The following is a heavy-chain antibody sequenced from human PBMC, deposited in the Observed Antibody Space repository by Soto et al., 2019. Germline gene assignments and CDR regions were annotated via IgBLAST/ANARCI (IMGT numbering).Heavy chain of an antibody. Sequence: QVQLVQSGAEMKKPGSSVKVSCQSSGGTFNTYAMNWVRQAPGQGPEWMGDISPMFGAANYAPKFQGRVTITADESTGTSYMQLSSLTSKDKALYFCAREVQVHTPAFVYWGQGTLVTVSS. V-gene: IGHV1-69*19. J-gene: IGHJ4*02. CDR3: AREVQVHTPAFVY. D-gene: IGHD3-10*01. CDR2: ISPMFGAA. CDR1: GGTFNTYA.